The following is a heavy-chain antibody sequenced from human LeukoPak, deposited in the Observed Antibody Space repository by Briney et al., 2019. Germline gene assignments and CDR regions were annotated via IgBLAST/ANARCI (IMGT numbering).Heavy chain of an antibody. CDR2: TYYRSKWYN. V-gene: IGHV6-1*01. CDR1: GDSVSSNSAA. CDR3: AREGPGFTLVRGDENWFDP. Sequence: SQTLSLTCAISGDSVSSNSAAWNWIRQSPSRGLEWLGRTYYRSKWYNDYAVSVKSRITINPDTSKNQFSLQLNSVTPEDTAVYYCAREGPGFTLVRGDENWFDPWGQGTLVTVSS. J-gene: IGHJ5*02. D-gene: IGHD3-10*01.